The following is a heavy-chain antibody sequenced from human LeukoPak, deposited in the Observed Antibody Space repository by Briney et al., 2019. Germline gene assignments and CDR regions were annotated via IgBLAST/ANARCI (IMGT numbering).Heavy chain of an antibody. CDR1: GGSISSGGYY. J-gene: IGHJ5*02. Sequence: PSETLSLTCTASGGSISSGGYYWSWIRQPPGKGLEWIGYIYHSGSTNYNPSLKSRVTVSVDTSKNQFSLKLSSVTAADTAVYYCARHFESNYGYNWFDPWGQGTLVTVSS. CDR2: IYHSGST. CDR3: ARHFESNYGYNWFDP. D-gene: IGHD4-11*01. V-gene: IGHV4-30-2*01.